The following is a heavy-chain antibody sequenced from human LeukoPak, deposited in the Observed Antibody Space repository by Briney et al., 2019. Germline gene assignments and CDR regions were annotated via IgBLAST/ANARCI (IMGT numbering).Heavy chain of an antibody. J-gene: IGHJ6*02. CDR3: ARGRIAYFGLDV. D-gene: IGHD6-13*01. CDR2: TYYRSKWYY. V-gene: IGHV6-1*01. CDR1: GDSVSNNSAA. Sequence: SQTLSLTCAISGDSVSNNSAAWTWIRQSPSRGLEWLGRTYYRSKWYYDDAVSEKSRITINPDTSKNQFSLQLSSVTPEDTAVYYCARGRIAYFGLDVWGQGTTVTVSS.